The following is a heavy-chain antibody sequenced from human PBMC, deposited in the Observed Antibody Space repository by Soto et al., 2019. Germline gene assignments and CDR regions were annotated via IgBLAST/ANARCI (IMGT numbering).Heavy chain of an antibody. CDR2: ISYDGSNK. Sequence: PGGSLRLSCAASGFTFSSYGMHWVRQAPGKGLEWVAVISYDGSNKYYADSVKGRFTISRDNSKNTLYLQMNSLRAEDTAVYYCARDISGSYSFDCWGQGTLVTVSS. CDR3: ARDISGSYSFDC. CDR1: GFTFSSYG. V-gene: IGHV3-30*03. D-gene: IGHD3-22*01. J-gene: IGHJ4*02.